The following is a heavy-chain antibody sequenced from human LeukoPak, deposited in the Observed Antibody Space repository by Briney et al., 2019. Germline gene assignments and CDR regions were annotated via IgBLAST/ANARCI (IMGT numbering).Heavy chain of an antibody. J-gene: IGHJ4*02. D-gene: IGHD6-6*01. V-gene: IGHV3-21*01. Sequence: GGSLRLSCAASGFTFSSYSMNWVRQAPGKGLEWVSSISSSSSYIYYADSVKGRFTISRDNAKNSLYLQMNSLRAEDTAVYYCARDTLGQLVLGFADYWGQGTLVTVSS. CDR2: ISSSSSYI. CDR1: GFTFSSYS. CDR3: ARDTLGQLVLGFADY.